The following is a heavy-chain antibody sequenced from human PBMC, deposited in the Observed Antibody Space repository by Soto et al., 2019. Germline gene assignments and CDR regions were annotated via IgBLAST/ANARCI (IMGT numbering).Heavy chain of an antibody. CDR2: INPSGGST. D-gene: IGHD2-8*01. J-gene: IGHJ6*03. CDR1: GYTFTIYY. V-gene: IGHV1-46*03. Sequence: ASVKVSCKASGYTFTIYYMHWVRQAPGQGLEWMGIINPSGGSTSYAQKFQGRVTMTRDTSTSTVYMELSSLRSEDTAVYYCASEVYYPHDYYYYMXFWAKGTTDXVSS. CDR3: ASEVYYPHDYYYYMXF.